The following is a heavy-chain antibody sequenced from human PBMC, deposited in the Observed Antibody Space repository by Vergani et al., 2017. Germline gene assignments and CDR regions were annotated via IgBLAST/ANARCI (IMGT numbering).Heavy chain of an antibody. V-gene: IGHV4-39*07. Sequence: QVLLQESGPGLVKPSETLSLTCTVSGGSVDSRKHYWGWIRQPPGKGLEWIGTVSYSGATYYTPSLKSRVSISVDTSKNQFSLQLTSVTAADSALYFCASIARAPTRRNPPPDYWGQGILVTVSS. CDR2: VSYSGAT. CDR3: ASIARAPTRRNPPPDY. D-gene: IGHD3-16*02. CDR1: GGSVDSRKHY. J-gene: IGHJ4*02.